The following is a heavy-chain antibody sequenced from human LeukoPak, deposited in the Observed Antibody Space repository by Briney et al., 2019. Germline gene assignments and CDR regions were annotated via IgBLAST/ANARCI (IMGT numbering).Heavy chain of an antibody. D-gene: IGHD3-10*02. Sequence: GGSLSLSCLASGFIFGRYEMNWVRQAPGKGLEWISYISSSGSTIYYADSVKGRFTISRDNAKNSLYLQMNSLRAEDTAVYYCAELGITMIGGVWGKGTTVTISS. CDR3: AELGITMIGGV. CDR2: ISSSGSTI. CDR1: GFIFGRYE. V-gene: IGHV3-48*03. J-gene: IGHJ6*04.